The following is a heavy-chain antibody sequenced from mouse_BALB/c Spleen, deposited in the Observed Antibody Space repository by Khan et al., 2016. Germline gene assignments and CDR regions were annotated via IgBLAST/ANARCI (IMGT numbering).Heavy chain of an antibody. D-gene: IGHD1-1*01. Sequence: EVELVESGGGLVQPGGSLKLSCAASEFDFSRYWMSWVRQAPGKGLEWIGEINPDSSTINYTPSLKDKFIISRDNAKNTLYLQMSKVRSEETACYYCARAGYYGYLAYWGQGTLVSVSA. CDR1: EFDFSRYW. V-gene: IGHV4-1*02. CDR3: ARAGYYGYLAY. CDR2: INPDSSTI. J-gene: IGHJ3*01.